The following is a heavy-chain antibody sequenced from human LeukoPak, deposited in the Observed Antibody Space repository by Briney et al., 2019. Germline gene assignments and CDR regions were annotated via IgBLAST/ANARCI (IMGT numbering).Heavy chain of an antibody. CDR1: GGSISSYY. CDR2: NYTSGST. J-gene: IGHJ6*02. D-gene: IGHD6-19*01. Sequence: SETLSLTCTVSGGSISSYYWNWIRPPAGKGLDWIGRNYTSGSTNYNPSLKSRVTMSVDTSKNQFSLKLSSVTAADTVVYYCARDGQVAVVTWGMDVWGQGTTVTVSS. CDR3: ARDGQVAVVTWGMDV. V-gene: IGHV4-4*07.